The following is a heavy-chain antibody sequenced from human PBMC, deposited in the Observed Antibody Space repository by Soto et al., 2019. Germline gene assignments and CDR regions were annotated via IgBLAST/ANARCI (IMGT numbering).Heavy chain of an antibody. J-gene: IGHJ5*02. CDR2: IYYSGST. Sequence: QVQLQESGPGLVKPSATLSLTCTVSGGSISSYYWSWIRQPPGKGLEWIGDIYYSGSTNYNPSLKSRVTISVDTSKNQFSLKVNSVAAADTAVYYCARHARYYDILTGYSTLSWFDPWGQGTLVTVSS. CDR3: ARHARYYDILTGYSTLSWFDP. D-gene: IGHD3-9*01. CDR1: GGSISSYY. V-gene: IGHV4-59*08.